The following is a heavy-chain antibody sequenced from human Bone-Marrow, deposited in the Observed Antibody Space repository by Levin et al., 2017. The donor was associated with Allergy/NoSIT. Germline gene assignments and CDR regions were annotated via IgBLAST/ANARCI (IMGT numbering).Heavy chain of an antibody. CDR2: ITIRSTSA. CDR1: GFTFSSYA. D-gene: IGHD6-13*01. V-gene: IGHV3-23*02. Sequence: GGSLRLSCAASGFTFSSYAMSWVRQAPGKGLEWVSVITIRSTSAYGDSVKGRFTTSRDNSKNTLYLQMSSLRAEDTAVYYCAKTPPYGTSWLGAFDIWGQGTMVTVSS. J-gene: IGHJ3*02. CDR3: AKTPPYGTSWLGAFDI.